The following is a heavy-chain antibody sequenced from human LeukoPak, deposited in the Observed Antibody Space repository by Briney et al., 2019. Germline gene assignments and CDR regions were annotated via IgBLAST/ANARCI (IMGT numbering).Heavy chain of an antibody. CDR3: ARHGGFFFDY. J-gene: IGHJ4*02. D-gene: IGHD3-16*01. CDR1: GGSISSSNW. CDR2: IYHSGST. V-gene: IGHV4-4*02. Sequence: SETLSLTCAVSGGSISSSNWWSWVRQPPGKGLEWIGEIYHSGSTNYNPSLKSRAVISEDTSKNQFSLKLTSVTDADTAVYYCARHGGFFFDYWGQGTLVTVSS.